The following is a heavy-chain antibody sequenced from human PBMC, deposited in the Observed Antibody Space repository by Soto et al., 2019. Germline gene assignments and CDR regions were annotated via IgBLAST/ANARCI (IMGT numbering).Heavy chain of an antibody. Sequence: QVPLQESGPGLVKPSGTLSLTFAVSSGSISSSNWWSWVRQPPGQGLEWIGEIYQSGSTNYNPSLKSRVTMSVDKSKNQFHLQLSSVTAADTAVYYCAREKDLGSKLFDYWGQGTLVTVSS. CDR3: AREKDLGSKLFDY. D-gene: IGHD1-26*01. J-gene: IGHJ4*02. CDR1: SGSISSSNW. V-gene: IGHV4-4*02. CDR2: IYQSGST.